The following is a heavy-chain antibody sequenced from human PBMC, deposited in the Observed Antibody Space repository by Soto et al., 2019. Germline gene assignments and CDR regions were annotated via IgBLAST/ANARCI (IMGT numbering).Heavy chain of an antibody. CDR1: GGTFSSYA. Sequence: QVQLVQSGAEVKKPGSSVKVSCKASGGTFSSYAISWVRQAPGQGLEWMGGIIPIFGTANYAQKFQGRVTITADQSTSTAYMEMSSLGAEDEAVYYCARGTYYYDSSGYYPPIRAEYFQHWGQGTLVTVSS. J-gene: IGHJ1*01. CDR3: ARGTYYYDSSGYYPPIRAEYFQH. CDR2: IIPIFGTA. D-gene: IGHD3-22*01. V-gene: IGHV1-69*01.